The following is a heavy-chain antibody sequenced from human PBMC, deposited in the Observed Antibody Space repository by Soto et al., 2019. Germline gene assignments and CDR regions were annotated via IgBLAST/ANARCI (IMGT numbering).Heavy chain of an antibody. Sequence: PSETLSLTCIVSGVSISSSTHYWGWIRQPPGKGLEWLASIYSSGRTYYNPPLRSRLTISVDTSKNQVSLELTTMTAADAAVYYCARRYGTTFDYWVQGTLVT. CDR3: ARRYGTTFDY. D-gene: IGHD1-7*01. J-gene: IGHJ4*02. V-gene: IGHV4-39*01. CDR2: IYSSGRT. CDR1: GVSISSSTHY.